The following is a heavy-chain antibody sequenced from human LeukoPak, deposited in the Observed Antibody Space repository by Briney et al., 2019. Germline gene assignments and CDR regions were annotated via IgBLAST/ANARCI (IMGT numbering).Heavy chain of an antibody. CDR2: IKEDGSET. CDR1: GLTFSNYW. D-gene: IGHD6-19*01. Sequence: GGSLRLSCTASGLTFSNYWMSWVRQAPGKGLEWVAYIKEDGSETYYVDSVKGRFTISRDNAKNSLYLQMNSLRAEDTAVYYCAREIHSSGWYVDYWGQGTLVTVSS. CDR3: AREIHSSGWYVDY. V-gene: IGHV3-7*01. J-gene: IGHJ4*02.